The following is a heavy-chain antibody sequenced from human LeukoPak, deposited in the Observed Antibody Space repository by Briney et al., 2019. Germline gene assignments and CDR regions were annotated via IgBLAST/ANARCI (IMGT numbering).Heavy chain of an antibody. D-gene: IGHD2-2*01. Sequence: ASVKVSRKSSGGTFSSYAISWVRQPPGQGLEWMGGIIPIYGTANYAQKFQGRVTITADESTSTAYMELSSLRSEDTAVYYCASSGSRSNNWFDPWAREPWSPSPQ. CDR2: IIPIYGTA. V-gene: IGHV1-69*01. CDR3: ASSGSRSNNWFDP. CDR1: GGTFSSYA. J-gene: IGHJ5*02.